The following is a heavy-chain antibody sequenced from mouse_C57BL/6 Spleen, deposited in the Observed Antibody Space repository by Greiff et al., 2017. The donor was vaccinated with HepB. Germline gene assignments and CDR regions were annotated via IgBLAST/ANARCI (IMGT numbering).Heavy chain of an antibody. D-gene: IGHD1-1*01. V-gene: IGHV5-17*01. CDR3: ASITTVVATRDAMDY. J-gene: IGHJ4*01. CDR1: GFTFSDYG. Sequence: EVQLVESGGGLVKPGGSLKLSCAASGFTFSDYGMHWVRQAPEKGLEWVAYISSGSSTIYYADTVKGRFTISRDNAKNTLFLQMTSLRSEDTAMYYCASITTVVATRDAMDYWGQGTSVTVSS. CDR2: ISSGSSTI.